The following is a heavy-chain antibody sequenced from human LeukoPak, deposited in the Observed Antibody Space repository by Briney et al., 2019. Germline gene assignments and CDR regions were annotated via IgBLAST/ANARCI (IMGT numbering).Heavy chain of an antibody. Sequence: GGSLRLSCAASGFTFSTYGMHWVRQAPGKGLEWVAFIRYDGSNKYYADSVKGRFTISGDNSKNTLYLQMNSLRAEDTAVYYRAKDRGVTTTSPYYFDYWGQGTLVTISS. J-gene: IGHJ4*02. CDR3: AKDRGVTTTSPYYFDY. D-gene: IGHD5-12*01. CDR1: GFTFSTYG. V-gene: IGHV3-30*02. CDR2: IRYDGSNK.